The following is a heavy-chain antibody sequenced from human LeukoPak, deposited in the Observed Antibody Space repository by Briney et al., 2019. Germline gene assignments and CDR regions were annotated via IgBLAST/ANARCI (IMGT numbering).Heavy chain of an antibody. Sequence: GGSLRLSRAASGFTFSDSDIHWVRQASGKGLEWVGRISSKTNNYATAYTASVRGRFTISRDDSENTAYLQMNSLEIEDTAVYYCTTYRSGHYWGQGTLVTVSS. D-gene: IGHD6-19*01. CDR1: GFTFSDSD. V-gene: IGHV3-73*01. CDR3: TTYRSGHY. J-gene: IGHJ4*02. CDR2: ISSKTNNYAT.